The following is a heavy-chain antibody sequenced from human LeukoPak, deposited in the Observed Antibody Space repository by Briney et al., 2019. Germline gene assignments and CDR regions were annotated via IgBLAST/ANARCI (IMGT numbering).Heavy chain of an antibody. CDR3: ARGASRSFDH. CDR1: GGTFSSYT. J-gene: IGHJ4*02. Sequence: SVKVSCKTSGGTFSSYTISWVRQAPGQGLEWMGGIIPIFGTPHYAQKFQDRVTITADASTSTAYMELSSLRSQDTAMYYCARGASRSFDHWGQGTPVIVSS. V-gene: IGHV1-69*13. CDR2: IIPIFGTP.